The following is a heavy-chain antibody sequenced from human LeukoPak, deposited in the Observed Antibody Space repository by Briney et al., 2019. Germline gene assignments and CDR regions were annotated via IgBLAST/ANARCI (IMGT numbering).Heavy chain of an antibody. J-gene: IGHJ4*02. V-gene: IGHV4-34*01. CDR2: INHSGST. D-gene: IGHD5-12*01. CDR1: GGSFSGYY. CDR3: ARVRVATKPGEYYFDY. Sequence: SETLSLTCAVYGGSFSGYYWSWIRQPPGKGLEWIGEINHSGSTNYNPSLKSRVTISVDTSKNRFSLKLSSVTAADTAVYYCARVRVATKPGEYYFDYWGQGTLVTVSS.